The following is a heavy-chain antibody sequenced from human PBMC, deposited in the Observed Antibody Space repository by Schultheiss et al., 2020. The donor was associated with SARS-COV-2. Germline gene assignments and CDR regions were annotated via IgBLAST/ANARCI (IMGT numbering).Heavy chain of an antibody. V-gene: IGHV1-69*06. J-gene: IGHJ4*02. Sequence: SVKVSCKASGGTFSSYAISWVRQAPGQGLEWMGGIIPIFGTANYAQKFQGRVTITADKSTSTAYMELSSLRSEDTAVYYCASTLGRGYSGYYYFDYWGQGTLVTVSS. D-gene: IGHD5-12*01. CDR2: IIPIFGTA. CDR1: GGTFSSYA. CDR3: ASTLGRGYSGYYYFDY.